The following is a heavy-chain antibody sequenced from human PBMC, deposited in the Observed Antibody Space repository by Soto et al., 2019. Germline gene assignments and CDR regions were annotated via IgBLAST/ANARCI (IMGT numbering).Heavy chain of an antibody. CDR1: GGTFGDYG. Sequence: QMHLVQSGPEVRKPGSSVKVSCKASGGTFGDYGIDWVRQASGHGLEWMGGILPVFRTPRNAPKFEGRVSLTGDEVTNTAFMELNSLRPEDTATYYCARDDGEGGMDVWGQGTTVIVSS. V-gene: IGHV1-69*01. CDR3: ARDDGEGGMDV. J-gene: IGHJ6*02. D-gene: IGHD3-10*01. CDR2: ILPVFRTP.